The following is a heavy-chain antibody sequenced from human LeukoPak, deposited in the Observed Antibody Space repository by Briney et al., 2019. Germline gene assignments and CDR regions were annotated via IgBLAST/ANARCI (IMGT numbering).Heavy chain of an antibody. V-gene: IGHV1-69*05. CDR2: SIPIFCTA. D-gene: IGHD6-13*01. CDR3: ARGAFSSSWYGDYYYYMDV. J-gene: IGHJ6*03. CDR1: GGIFSSYA. Sequence: SSVKVSCKASGGIFSSYAISWVRQAPGQGLEGMGGSIPIFCTANYAQKFQGRVTITTDESTSTAYMELSSLRSEDTAVYYCARGAFSSSWYGDYYYYMDVWGQGTLVTVSS.